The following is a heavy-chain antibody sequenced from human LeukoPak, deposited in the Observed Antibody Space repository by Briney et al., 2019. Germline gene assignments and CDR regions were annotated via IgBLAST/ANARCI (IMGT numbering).Heavy chain of an antibody. J-gene: IGHJ5*02. V-gene: IGHV4-59*08. Sequence: SETLSLTCTVSGGSISSYYWSWIRQPPGKGLEWIGYIYYSGSTNYNPSLKSRVTISVDTSKNQFSLKLSSVTAADTAVYYCARGTTYYDFWSGSNNWFDPWGQGTLVTVSS. CDR1: GGSISSYY. D-gene: IGHD3-3*01. CDR3: ARGTTYYDFWSGSNNWFDP. CDR2: IYYSGST.